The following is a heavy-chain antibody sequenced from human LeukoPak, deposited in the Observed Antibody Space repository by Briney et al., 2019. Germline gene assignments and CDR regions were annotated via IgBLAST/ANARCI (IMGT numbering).Heavy chain of an antibody. V-gene: IGHV3-21*01. J-gene: IGHJ6*03. CDR2: IISSSSYI. D-gene: IGHD1/OR15-1a*01. CDR3: ARDRAGNWEQPYYYYMDV. Sequence: PGGSLRLSCAASGFTFSSYSMNWVRQAPGKGLEWVSSIISSSSYIYYADSVKGRFTISRDNAKNTLYLQMNSLIVEDTAVYYCARDRAGNWEQPYYYYMDVWGKGTTVTVSS. CDR1: GFTFSSYS.